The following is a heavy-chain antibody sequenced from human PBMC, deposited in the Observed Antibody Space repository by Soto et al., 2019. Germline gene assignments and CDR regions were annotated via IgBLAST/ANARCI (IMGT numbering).Heavy chain of an antibody. Sequence: SETLSLTCTVSGGSISSGGYYWSWIRQHPGKGLEWIGYIYYSGSTYYNPSLKSRVTISVDTSKNQFSLKLSSVTAADTAVYYCARAMIVPGFFDYCGQGTLVTVSS. CDR3: ARAMIVPGFFDY. J-gene: IGHJ4*02. D-gene: IGHD2-2*01. V-gene: IGHV4-31*03. CDR1: GGSISSGGYY. CDR2: IYYSGST.